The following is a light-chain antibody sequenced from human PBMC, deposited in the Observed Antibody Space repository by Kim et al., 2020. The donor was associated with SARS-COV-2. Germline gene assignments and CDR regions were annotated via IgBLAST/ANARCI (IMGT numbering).Light chain of an antibody. J-gene: IGLJ2*01. CDR3: QAWDSSVVV. CDR1: KLGDRY. V-gene: IGLV3-1*01. Sequence: SYELTQPPSVSVSPGQTASITCSGDKLGDRYANXYRQKPGQSPVVVIYQDGHRPSGIPERFSGSSSGNTATLTISGTQAMDEADYYCQAWDSSVVVFGGG. CDR2: QDG.